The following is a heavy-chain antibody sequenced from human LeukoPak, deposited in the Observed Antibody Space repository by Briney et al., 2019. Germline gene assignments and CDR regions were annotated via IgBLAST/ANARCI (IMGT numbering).Heavy chain of an antibody. CDR1: GDSVSSNSAA. J-gene: IGHJ6*02. D-gene: IGHD4-17*01. CDR3: ARDQLGYGDFDFFYGMDV. Sequence: SQTLSLTCAISGDSVSSNSAAWNWIRQSPSRGLEWLGRTFYRPKWYNDYGVSVKSRITINPDTSKNQFSLQLTSVTPEDTAVYYCARDQLGYGDFDFFYGMDVWGQGTTVTVSS. V-gene: IGHV6-1*01. CDR2: TFYRPKWYN.